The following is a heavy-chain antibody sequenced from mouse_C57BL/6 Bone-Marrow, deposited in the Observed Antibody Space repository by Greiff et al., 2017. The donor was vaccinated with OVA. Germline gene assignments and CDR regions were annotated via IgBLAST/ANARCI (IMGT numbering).Heavy chain of an antibody. CDR3: ARSGTRDY. J-gene: IGHJ2*01. CDR2: IYPGDGDT. Sequence: VQRVESGPELVKPGASVKISCKASGYAFSSSWMNWVKQRPGKGLEWIGRIYPGDGDTNYNGKFKGKATLTADKSSSTAYMQLSSLTSEDSAVYFCARSGTRDYWGQGTTLTVSS. CDR1: GYAFSSSW. V-gene: IGHV1-82*01. D-gene: IGHD4-1*01.